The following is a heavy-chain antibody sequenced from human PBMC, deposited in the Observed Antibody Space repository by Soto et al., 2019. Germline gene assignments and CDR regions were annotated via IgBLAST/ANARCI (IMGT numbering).Heavy chain of an antibody. CDR2: INFRGTV. D-gene: IGHD1-26*01. CDR3: ASGVTWDYFDS. CDR1: GGSFSGYY. V-gene: IGHV4-34*01. Sequence: SETLSLTCAVDGGSFSGYYWTWIRQPPGKGLEWIGQINFRGTVYYNPSLQSRVTISADKSIRTAYLQWSSLKASDTAVYYCASGVTWDYFDSWGQGTQVTVSS. J-gene: IGHJ4*02.